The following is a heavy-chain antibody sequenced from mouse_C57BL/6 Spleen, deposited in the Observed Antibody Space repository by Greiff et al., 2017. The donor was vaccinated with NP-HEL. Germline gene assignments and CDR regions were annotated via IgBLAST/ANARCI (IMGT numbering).Heavy chain of an antibody. J-gene: IGHJ4*01. V-gene: IGHV1-4*01. D-gene: IGHD1-1*02. CDR2: INPSSGYT. CDR1: GYTFTSYT. CDR3: ERRGGGAMDY. Sequence: VQLQQSGAELARPGASVKMSCKASGYTFTSYTMHWVKQRPGQGLEWIGYINPSSGYTKYNQTFKDKATLTADKSSSTAYMQLSSLTSEDSAVYYCERRGGGAMDYWGQGTSVTVSS.